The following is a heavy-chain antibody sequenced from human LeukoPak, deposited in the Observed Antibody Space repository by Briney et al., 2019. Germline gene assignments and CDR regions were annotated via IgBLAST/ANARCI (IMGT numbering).Heavy chain of an antibody. Sequence: PGGSLRLSCAASGFTFSSYGMHWVRQAPGKGLEWVAVISYDGSNKYYADSVKGRFTISRDNSKNTLYLQMNSLRAEDTAVYYCARARGIAAAGTNNWFDPWGQGTLVTVSS. J-gene: IGHJ5*02. CDR1: GFTFSSYG. CDR3: ARARGIAAAGTNNWFDP. CDR2: ISYDGSNK. D-gene: IGHD6-13*01. V-gene: IGHV3-30*03.